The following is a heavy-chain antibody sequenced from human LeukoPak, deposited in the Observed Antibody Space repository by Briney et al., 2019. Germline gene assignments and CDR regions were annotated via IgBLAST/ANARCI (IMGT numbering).Heavy chain of an antibody. D-gene: IGHD6-19*01. CDR3: ARTVAGSGIDYFDY. CDR2: IYSGGSA. Sequence: GGSLRLSCAASGFTVSSNYMSWVRQAPGKGLEWVSVIYSGGSAYYADSVEGRFAISRDNSKNTLYLQMNTLGAEDTAVYYCARTVAGSGIDYFDYWGQGTLVTVFS. J-gene: IGHJ4*02. V-gene: IGHV3-53*01. CDR1: GFTVSSNY.